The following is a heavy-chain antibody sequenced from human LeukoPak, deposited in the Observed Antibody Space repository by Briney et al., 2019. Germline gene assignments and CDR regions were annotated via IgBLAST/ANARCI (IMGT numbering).Heavy chain of an antibody. J-gene: IGHJ3*02. CDR3: ARDAYCGGDCPQAFDI. Sequence: GGSLRLSCAASGFTFSSYWMSWVRQAPGKGLEWVSSISSSSSYIYYADSVKGRFTISRDNAKNSLYLQMNSLRAEDTAVYYCARDAYCGGDCPQAFDIWGQGTMVTVSS. D-gene: IGHD2-21*02. CDR2: ISSSSSYI. V-gene: IGHV3-21*01. CDR1: GFTFSSYW.